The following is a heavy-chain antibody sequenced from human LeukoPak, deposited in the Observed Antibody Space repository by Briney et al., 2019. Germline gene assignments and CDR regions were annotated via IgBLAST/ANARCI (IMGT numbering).Heavy chain of an antibody. CDR2: MNPNSGNT. D-gene: IGHD3-10*01. CDR3: ATPDYGSGSYFEYYFDY. Sequence: ASVKVSCKASGYTFTSYDINWVRQATGQGLEWMGWMNPNSGNTGYAQKFQGRVTMTEDTSTDTAYMELSSLRSEDTAVYYCATPDYGSGSYFEYYFDYWGQGTLVTVSS. V-gene: IGHV1-8*01. CDR1: GYTFTSYD. J-gene: IGHJ4*02.